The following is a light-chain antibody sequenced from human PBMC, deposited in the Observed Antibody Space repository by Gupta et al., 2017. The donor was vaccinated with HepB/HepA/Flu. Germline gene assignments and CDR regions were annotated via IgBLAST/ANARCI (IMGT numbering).Light chain of an antibody. V-gene: IGLV1-40*01. Sequence: QSALTPPPAVSVTPGQRVTISCTGSKSNNEIGSDVHWYQQLPGTATKLLIFADTKRPSGVPDRFSVTKSGTSASLAIAGLQAEDEADYYCQSYDNILSGYVFGSGTKVTVL. CDR2: ADT. CDR3: QSYDNILSGYV. J-gene: IGLJ1*01. CDR1: KSNNEIGSD.